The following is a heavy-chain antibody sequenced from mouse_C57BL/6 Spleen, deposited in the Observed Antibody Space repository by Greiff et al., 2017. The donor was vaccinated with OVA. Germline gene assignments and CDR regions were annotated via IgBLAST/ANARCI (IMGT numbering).Heavy chain of an antibody. V-gene: IGHV1-82*01. CDR3: AREGDGGWYFDY. D-gene: IGHD2-3*01. CDR2: IYPGDGDT. J-gene: IGHJ2*01. Sequence: VKLMESGPELVKPGASVKISCKASGYAFSSSWMNWVKQRPGKGLEWIGRIYPGDGDTNYNGKFKGKATLTADKSSSTAYMQLSSLTSEDSVVYFCAREGDGGWYFDYWGQGTTLTVSS. CDR1: GYAFSSSW.